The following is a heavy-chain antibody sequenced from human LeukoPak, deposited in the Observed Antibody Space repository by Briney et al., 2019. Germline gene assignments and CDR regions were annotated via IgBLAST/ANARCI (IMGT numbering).Heavy chain of an antibody. V-gene: IGHV3-33*01. Sequence: PGGSLRLSCAASGYMFSGYGMHWVRQAPGKGLEWAAVKWFDGSRRYYADSVKGRFTISRDDSKSTLYLEMNSLRAEDTAVYYCARFYGDYQAFDIWGQGTTVTVSS. D-gene: IGHD4-17*01. CDR2: KWFDGSRR. CDR1: GYMFSGYG. CDR3: ARFYGDYQAFDI. J-gene: IGHJ3*02.